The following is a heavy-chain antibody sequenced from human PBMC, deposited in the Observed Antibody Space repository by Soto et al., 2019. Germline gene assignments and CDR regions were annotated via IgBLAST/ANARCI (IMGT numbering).Heavy chain of an antibody. CDR1: GYSISSGYY. J-gene: IGHJ4*02. Sequence: PSETLSLTCAVSGYSISSGYYWSWIRQPPGKGLEWIGSIYHSGSTYYNPSLKSRVTISVDTSKNQFSLKLSSVTAADTAVYYCARAGPILRYFDWRYYFDYWGQGTLVPVSP. D-gene: IGHD3-9*01. CDR3: ARAGPILRYFDWRYYFDY. V-gene: IGHV4-38-2*01. CDR2: IYHSGST.